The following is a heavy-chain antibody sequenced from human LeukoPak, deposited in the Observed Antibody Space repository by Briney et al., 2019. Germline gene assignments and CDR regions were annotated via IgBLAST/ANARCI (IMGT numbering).Heavy chain of an antibody. CDR3: ARDRGGYDILTVPPGNY. Sequence: GGSLRLSCAASGFTFSSYSMNWVRQAPGKGLEWVSTISSSSYIYYADSVKGRFTISRDNAKNSLYLQMNSLRAEDTAVYYCARDRGGYDILTVPPGNYWGQGTLVTVSS. CDR1: GFTFSSYS. CDR2: ISSSSYI. D-gene: IGHD3-9*01. V-gene: IGHV3-21*01. J-gene: IGHJ4*02.